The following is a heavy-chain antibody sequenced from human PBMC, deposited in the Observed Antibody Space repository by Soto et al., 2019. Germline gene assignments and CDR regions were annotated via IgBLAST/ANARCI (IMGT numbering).Heavy chain of an antibody. J-gene: IGHJ3*02. CDR3: ASASYYDSSGYREGDAFDI. CDR1: GGSISSGDYY. V-gene: IGHV4-30-4*01. D-gene: IGHD3-22*01. Sequence: QVQLQESGPGLVKPSQTLSLTCTVSGGSISSGDYYWSWIRQPPGKGLEWIGYIYYSGSTYYNPSLKSRVTISVDTSETQFSLKLSSVTAADTAVYYCASASYYDSSGYREGDAFDIWGQGTMVTVSS. CDR2: IYYSGST.